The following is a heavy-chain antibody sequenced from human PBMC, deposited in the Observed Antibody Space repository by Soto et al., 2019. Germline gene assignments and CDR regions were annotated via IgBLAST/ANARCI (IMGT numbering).Heavy chain of an antibody. CDR1: GYTLTELS. D-gene: IGHD6-19*01. CDR2: FDPEDGET. Sequence: GASVKVSCKVSGYTLTELSMHWVRQAPGKGLEWMGGFDPEDGETIYAQKFQGRVTMTEDTSTDTAYMELSSLRSEDTAVYYRATSPTVIAVASFDYWGQGTLVTVSS. CDR3: ATSPTVIAVASFDY. J-gene: IGHJ4*02. V-gene: IGHV1-24*01.